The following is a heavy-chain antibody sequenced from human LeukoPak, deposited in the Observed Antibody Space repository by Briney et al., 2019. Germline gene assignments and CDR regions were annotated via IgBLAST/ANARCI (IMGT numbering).Heavy chain of an antibody. CDR2: INWNGGST. CDR3: ARDVWGSSSSFVDY. CDR1: GFTFDDYG. Sequence: GGSLRLSCAASGFTFDDYGMSWVRQAPGKGLEWVSGINWNGGSTGYADSVKGRFTISRGNAKNSLYLQMNSLRAEDTALYYCARDVWGSSSSFVDYWGQGTLVTVSS. V-gene: IGHV3-20*04. D-gene: IGHD6-6*01. J-gene: IGHJ4*02.